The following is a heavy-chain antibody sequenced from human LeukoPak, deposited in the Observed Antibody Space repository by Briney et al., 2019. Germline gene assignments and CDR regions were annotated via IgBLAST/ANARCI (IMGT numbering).Heavy chain of an antibody. V-gene: IGHV1-2*02. Sequence: ASVKASCKASGYTFTGNYMHWVRQAPGQGLEWMGWINPNSGGTNYAQKFQGRVTMTRDTSIGTAYMELNRLRSDDTAVYYCARGTYDSSDFEYFQHWGQGNLVNVSS. D-gene: IGHD3-22*01. CDR2: INPNSGGT. CDR1: GYTFTGNY. J-gene: IGHJ1*01. CDR3: ARGTYDSSDFEYFQH.